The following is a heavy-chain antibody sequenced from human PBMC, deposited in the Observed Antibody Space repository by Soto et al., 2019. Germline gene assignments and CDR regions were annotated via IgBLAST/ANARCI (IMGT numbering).Heavy chain of an antibody. CDR3: AKEKPTTTCFDY. CDR2: MNQDGSER. J-gene: IGHJ4*02. Sequence: GVLRLSCAASGFTFNSNWMSWVRQAPGKGLVWVANMNQDGSERYYADSVKGRFTISRDNSKNILYLQMNSLRAEDTAVYYCAKEKPTTTCFDYWGPGTLVTVSS. CDR1: GFTFNSNW. V-gene: IGHV3-7*03. D-gene: IGHD1-1*01.